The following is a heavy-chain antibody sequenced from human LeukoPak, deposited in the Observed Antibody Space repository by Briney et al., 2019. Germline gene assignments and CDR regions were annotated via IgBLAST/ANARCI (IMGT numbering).Heavy chain of an antibody. V-gene: IGHV3-20*04. CDR3: ARENRIAVAGLFDY. Sequence: GGSLRLSCAASGFTFDDYGMSWVRQAPGKGLEWVSGINWNGGSTGYADSVKGRFTISRDNAKNSLYLQMNSLRAEDTAVYYCARENRIAVAGLFDYWGQGTLVTVSS. D-gene: IGHD6-19*01. CDR2: INWNGGST. CDR1: GFTFDDYG. J-gene: IGHJ4*02.